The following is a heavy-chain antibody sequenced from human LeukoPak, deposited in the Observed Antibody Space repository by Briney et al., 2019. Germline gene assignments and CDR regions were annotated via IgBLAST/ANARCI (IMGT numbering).Heavy chain of an antibody. Sequence: SETLSLTCTVSGGSISSYYWSWIRQPPGKGLEWIGYIYCSGSTNYNPSLKSRVTISVDTSKNQFSLKLTSVTAADTAVYYCARQTGSGLFILPGGQGTLVTVSS. J-gene: IGHJ4*02. D-gene: IGHD3/OR15-3a*01. CDR2: IYCSGST. CDR1: GGSISSYY. CDR3: ARQTGSGLFILP. V-gene: IGHV4-59*08.